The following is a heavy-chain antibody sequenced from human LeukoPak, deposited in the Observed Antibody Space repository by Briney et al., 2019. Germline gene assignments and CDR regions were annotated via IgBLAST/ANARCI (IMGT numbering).Heavy chain of an antibody. V-gene: IGHV1-2*02. CDR2: INPNSGGT. J-gene: IGHJ4*02. CDR3: ARPPTPGIAVAGFDY. D-gene: IGHD6-19*01. Sequence: ASVKVSCKASGYTSTGYYMHWVRQAPGQGLEWMGWINPNSGGTNYAQKFQGRVTMTRDTSISTAYMELSRLRSDDTAVYYCARPPTPGIAVAGFDYWGQGTLVTVSS. CDR1: GYTSTGYY.